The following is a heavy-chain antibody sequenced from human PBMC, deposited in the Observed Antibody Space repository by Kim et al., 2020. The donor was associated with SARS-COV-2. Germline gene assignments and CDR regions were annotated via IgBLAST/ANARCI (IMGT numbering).Heavy chain of an antibody. V-gene: IGHV3-21*01. Sequence: GGSLRLSCAASGFTFSSYSMNWVRQAPGKGLEWVSSISSSSSYIYYADSVKGRFTISRDNAKNSLYLQMNSLRAEDTAVYYCARDNWEDYYDSSGYYFDAFDIWGQGTMVTVSS. J-gene: IGHJ3*02. D-gene: IGHD3-22*01. CDR2: ISSSSSYI. CDR3: ARDNWEDYYDSSGYYFDAFDI. CDR1: GFTFSSYS.